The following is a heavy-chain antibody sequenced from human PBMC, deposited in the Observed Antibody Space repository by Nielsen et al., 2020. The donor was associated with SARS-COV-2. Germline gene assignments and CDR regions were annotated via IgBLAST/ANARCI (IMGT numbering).Heavy chain of an antibody. CDR3: ARGDLVVVPSPLLGLGPIFYYFCLDV. Sequence: SETLPLTCAVSGDSVSSHDWWTWVRPSPGQGLEWIGEVSHSGSTNYNPSLKSRVTLSMDKSKNQFSLRLTSVSAADTAVYFCARGDLVVVPSPLLGLGPIFYYFCLDVWGKGTTVIVSS. J-gene: IGHJ6*03. D-gene: IGHD2-2*02. V-gene: IGHV4-4*02. CDR1: GDSVSSHDW. CDR2: VSHSGST.